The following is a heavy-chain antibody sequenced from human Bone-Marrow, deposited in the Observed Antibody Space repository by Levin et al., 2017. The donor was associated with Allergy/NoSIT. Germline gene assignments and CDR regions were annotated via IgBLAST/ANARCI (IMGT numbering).Heavy chain of an antibody. Sequence: SCATSGFTFSSYAITWVRQAPGKGLEWISAIRGSGEKTYYTDSVEGRFTVSRDNSKDTVYLQMNSLRGEDTAVYFCAGEKGGTRGWYTVDYWGQGTLVIVSP. CDR2: IRGSGEKT. CDR3: AGEKGGTRGWYTVDY. D-gene: IGHD6-19*01. J-gene: IGHJ4*02. CDR1: GFTFSSYA. V-gene: IGHV3-23*01.